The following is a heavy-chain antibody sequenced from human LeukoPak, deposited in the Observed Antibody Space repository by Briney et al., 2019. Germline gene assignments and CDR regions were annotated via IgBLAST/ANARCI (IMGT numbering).Heavy chain of an antibody. V-gene: IGHV1-69*05. CDR1: GGTFSSYA. CDR2: IIPIFGTA. CDR3: ASPTYYYDSSTPFDI. D-gene: IGHD3-22*01. J-gene: IGHJ3*02. Sequence: SVKVSCKASGGTFSSYAISWVRQAPGQGPEWMGGIIPIFGTANYAQKFQGRVTITTDESTSTAYMELSSLRSEDTAVYYCASPTYYYDSSTPFDIWGQGTMVTASS.